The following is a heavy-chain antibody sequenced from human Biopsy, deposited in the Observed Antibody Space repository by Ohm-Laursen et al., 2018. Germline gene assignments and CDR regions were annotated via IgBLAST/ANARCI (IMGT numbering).Heavy chain of an antibody. D-gene: IGHD3-9*01. CDR3: ATKLTGYFHH. Sequence: GASVKVSCKTSGYTYSDYGVSWVRQAPGQGLEWLGGNIPILGTGNYAQKFQDRVTVAADTSTSTATMELRSLRSDDTAVYYCATKLTGYFHHWGQGTLVIVSS. V-gene: IGHV1-69*06. J-gene: IGHJ1*01. CDR2: NIPILGTG. CDR1: GYTYSDYG.